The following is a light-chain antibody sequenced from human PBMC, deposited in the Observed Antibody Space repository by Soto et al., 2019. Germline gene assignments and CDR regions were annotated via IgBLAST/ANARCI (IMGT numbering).Light chain of an antibody. CDR2: GAY. Sequence: EIVLTQSPGTLSLSPGERATLSCRASQSVSSSYLAWYQQKPGQAPRLLIYGAYSRATRIPDRFSGSGSGTDLTLTIRRLEPEDFAVYYCPQYGSSPWTFGQGTKVEIK. CDR1: QSVSSSY. J-gene: IGKJ1*01. V-gene: IGKV3-20*01. CDR3: PQYGSSPWT.